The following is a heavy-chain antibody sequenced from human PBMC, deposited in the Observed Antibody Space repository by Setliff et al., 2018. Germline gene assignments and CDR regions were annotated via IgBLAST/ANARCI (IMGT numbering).Heavy chain of an antibody. CDR2: VYYSGTT. CDR3: ARHKTGAVGTGEHFQH. V-gene: IGHV4-39*01. D-gene: IGHD6-19*01. CDR1: GGSISSGGYY. Sequence: PSETLSLTCTVSGGSISSGGYYWGWIRQPPGKGLEWIGSVYYSGTTKYNPSLGSRVTISVDASKNQFSLKLSSVTAADTAVYYCARHKTGAVGTGEHFQHWGQGTLVTVSS. J-gene: IGHJ1*01.